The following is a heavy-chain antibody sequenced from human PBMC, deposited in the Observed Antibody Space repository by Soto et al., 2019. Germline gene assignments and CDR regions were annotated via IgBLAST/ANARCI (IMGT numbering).Heavy chain of an antibody. CDR3: ARHEKDPYYFDY. J-gene: IGHJ4*02. V-gene: IGHV4-34*01. CDR2: INHSGST. Sequence: PSETLSLTCAVSGGSFSGYYWSWIRQSPGKGLEWIGDINHSGSTYYNPSLKSRVTISVDTSKNQFSLKLSSVNAADTAVYYCARHEKDPYYFDYWGQGTLVTVSS. CDR1: GGSFSGYY.